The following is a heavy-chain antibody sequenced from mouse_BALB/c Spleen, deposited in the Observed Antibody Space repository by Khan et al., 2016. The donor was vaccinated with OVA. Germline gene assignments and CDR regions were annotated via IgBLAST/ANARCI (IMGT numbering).Heavy chain of an antibody. CDR1: GDSITSGY. V-gene: IGHV3-8*02. D-gene: IGHD2-1*01. Sequence: EVKLEVSGPSLVKPSQTLSLTCSVTGDSITSGYWNWIRKFPGNKLEYMGYISYSGNSYYNPSLNSRISITRDTSKNQYYLQLNSVTTEDTATFYCAWELRGFAYWGQGTLVTVSA. J-gene: IGHJ3*01. CDR3: AWELRGFAY. CDR2: ISYSGNS.